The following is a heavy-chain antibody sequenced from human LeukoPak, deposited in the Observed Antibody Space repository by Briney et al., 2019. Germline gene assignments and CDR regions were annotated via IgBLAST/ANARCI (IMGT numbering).Heavy chain of an antibody. CDR1: GFTLNNYG. CDR2: ISRSSSYI. CDR3: ARTYASGSRRYWYFDL. J-gene: IGHJ2*01. Sequence: AGGSLRLSCAASGFTLNNYGINWVRQAPGKGPEWVSFISRSSSYIFYADSVKGRFTTSRDNAKNSLYLQMNGLRAEDTAVYYCARTYASGSRRYWYFDLWGRGTLVTV. V-gene: IGHV3-21*01. D-gene: IGHD3-10*01.